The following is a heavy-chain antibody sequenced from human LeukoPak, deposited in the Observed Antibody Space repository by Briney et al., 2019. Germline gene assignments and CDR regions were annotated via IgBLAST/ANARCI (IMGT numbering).Heavy chain of an antibody. CDR1: GGSISNYY. CDR2: MYTSGVT. V-gene: IGHV4-4*07. Sequence: SQTLSLTCTVSGGSISNYYWSWIRQPAGRGLEWIGRMYTSGVTHYNPSLKSRATMSVDTSKNQLSLRLSSVTAADRAVYYCAREGPAASTIFYYFMDVWGKGTTVTVSS. J-gene: IGHJ6*03. D-gene: IGHD2-2*01. CDR3: AREGPAASTIFYYFMDV.